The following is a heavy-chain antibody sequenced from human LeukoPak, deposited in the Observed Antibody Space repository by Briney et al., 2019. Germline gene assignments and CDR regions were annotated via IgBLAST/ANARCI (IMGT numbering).Heavy chain of an antibody. V-gene: IGHV1-69*13. CDR3: ARVRGGDYYDSSGYSDY. Sequence: ASVKVSCKASGGTFSSYAISWVRQAPGQRLEWMGGIIPIFGTANYAQKFQGRVTITADESTSTAYMELSSLRSEDTAVYYCARVRGGDYYDSSGYSDYWGQGTLVTVSS. D-gene: IGHD3-22*01. CDR2: IIPIFGTA. J-gene: IGHJ4*02. CDR1: GGTFSSYA.